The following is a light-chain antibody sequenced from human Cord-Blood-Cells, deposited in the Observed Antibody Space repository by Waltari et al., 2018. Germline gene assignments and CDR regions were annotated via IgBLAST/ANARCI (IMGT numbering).Light chain of an antibody. CDR3: QAWDSSTVV. CDR1: KLGGNY. V-gene: IGLV3-1*01. J-gene: IGLJ2*01. Sequence: SYELTQPPSVSVSPGQTASITCSGDKLGGNYACWYQQKPGQSPVLVIYQDSKRPLGIPERFSGSNSGNTATLTISGTQAMDEADYYCQAWDSSTVVFGGGTKLTVL. CDR2: QDS.